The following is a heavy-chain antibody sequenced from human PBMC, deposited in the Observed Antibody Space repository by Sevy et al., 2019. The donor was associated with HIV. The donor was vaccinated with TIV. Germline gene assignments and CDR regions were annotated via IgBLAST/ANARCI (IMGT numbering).Heavy chain of an antibody. CDR2: ISYDGSNK. V-gene: IGHV3-30-3*01. CDR3: ARDQETVTIEYFQH. CDR1: GFTFSSYA. D-gene: IGHD4-17*01. Sequence: GGSLRLSCAASGFTFSSYAMHWVRQAPGKGLEWVAVISYDGSNKYYADSVKGRFTISRYNSKNTLYLQMNSLRAEDTAVYYCARDQETVTIEYFQHWGQGTLVTVSS. J-gene: IGHJ1*01.